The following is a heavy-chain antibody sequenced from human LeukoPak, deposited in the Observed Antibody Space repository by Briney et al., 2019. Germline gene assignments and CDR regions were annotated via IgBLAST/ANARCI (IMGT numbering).Heavy chain of an antibody. Sequence: SETLSLTCTVSGGSISSYYWSWIRQPAGKGLEWIGRIYTSGSTNYNPSLKSRVTMSVDTSKNQFSLKLSSVTAADTAVYYCARDVRYCSGGSCYSYFGYWGQGTLVTVSS. CDR3: ARDVRYCSGGSCYSYFGY. J-gene: IGHJ4*02. CDR2: IYTSGST. CDR1: GGSISSYY. V-gene: IGHV4-4*07. D-gene: IGHD2-15*01.